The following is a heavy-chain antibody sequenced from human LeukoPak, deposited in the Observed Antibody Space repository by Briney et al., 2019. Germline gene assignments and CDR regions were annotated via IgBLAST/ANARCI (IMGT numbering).Heavy chain of an antibody. V-gene: IGHV1-69*13. J-gene: IGHJ6*03. CDR3: ARDLLGGYYYYYMDV. CDR2: IIPIFGTA. Sequence: SVKVSCKASGYTFTSYAMNWVRQAPGQGLEWMGGIIPIFGTANYAQKFQGRITITADESTSTAYMELSSLRSEDTAVYYCARDLLGGYYYYYMDVWGKGTTVTISS. CDR1: GYTFTSYA. D-gene: IGHD3-16*01.